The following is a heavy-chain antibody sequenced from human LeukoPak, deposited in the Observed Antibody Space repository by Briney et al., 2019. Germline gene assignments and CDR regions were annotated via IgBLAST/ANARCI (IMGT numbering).Heavy chain of an antibody. V-gene: IGHV3-49*03. D-gene: IGHD4-17*01. Sequence: PGGSLRLSCTASGFTFGDYAMSWFRQAPGKGLEWVGFIRSKAYGGTTEYAASVKGRFTISRDDSKSIAYLQMNSLKTEDTAVYCCTREPGYGDYAWFDPWGQGTLVTVSS. CDR1: GFTFGDYA. J-gene: IGHJ5*02. CDR3: TREPGYGDYAWFDP. CDR2: IRSKAYGGTT.